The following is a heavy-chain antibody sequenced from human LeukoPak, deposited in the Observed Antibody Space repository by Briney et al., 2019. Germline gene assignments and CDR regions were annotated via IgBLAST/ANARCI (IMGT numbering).Heavy chain of an antibody. Sequence: GESLKISCKGSGYSFTSYWIGWVCQMPGKGLEWMGIIYPGDSDTRYSPSFQGQVTISADKSISTAYLQWSSLKASDTAIYYCARHPKYSSGGHWFDPWGQGTLVTVSS. V-gene: IGHV5-51*01. CDR2: IYPGDSDT. D-gene: IGHD3-10*01. CDR3: ARHPKYSSGGHWFDP. CDR1: GYSFTSYW. J-gene: IGHJ5*02.